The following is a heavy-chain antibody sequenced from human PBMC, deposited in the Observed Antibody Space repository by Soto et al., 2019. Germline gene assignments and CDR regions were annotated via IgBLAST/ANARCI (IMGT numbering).Heavy chain of an antibody. CDR2: INPSGGST. D-gene: IGHD3-10*01. Sequence: QVQLVQSGAEVKKPGASVKVSCKASGYTFTSYYMHWVRQAPGQGLEWMGIINPSGGSTTSAQKFQCRVTMTRDTSTCTVYMELSSLRSEDTALYYCARSYLSNYVFDIWGQGTRVTVSS. CDR3: ARSYLSNYVFDI. J-gene: IGHJ3*02. V-gene: IGHV1-46*03. CDR1: GYTFTSYY.